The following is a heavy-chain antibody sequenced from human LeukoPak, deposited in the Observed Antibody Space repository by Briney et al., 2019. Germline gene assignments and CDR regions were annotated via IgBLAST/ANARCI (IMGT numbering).Heavy chain of an antibody. CDR2: IKQDGSER. V-gene: IGHV3-7*01. D-gene: IGHD5-12*01. J-gene: IGHJ4*02. Sequence: GGSLTLSCAASGFTMSGNWMSWVRQAPGKGLEWVSNIKQDGSERHYADSVKGRFTISRDNAQNSLYLQMNSLRAEETAVYYCARVFGAYDSIDCWGQGTLVTVS. CDR1: GFTMSGNW. CDR3: ARVFGAYDSIDC.